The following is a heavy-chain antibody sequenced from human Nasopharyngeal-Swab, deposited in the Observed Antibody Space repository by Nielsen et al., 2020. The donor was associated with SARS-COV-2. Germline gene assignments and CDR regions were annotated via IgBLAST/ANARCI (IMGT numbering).Heavy chain of an antibody. CDR3: ARAGTIFGVVIIHFDY. CDR1: GGSISSGGYS. D-gene: IGHD3-3*01. V-gene: IGHV4-31*11. J-gene: IGHJ4*02. CDR2: IYYSGST. Sequence: SETLSLTCAVSGGSISSGGYSWSWIRQPPGKGLEWIGYIYYSGSTYYNPSLKSRVTISVDTSKNQFSLKLSSVTAADTAVYYCARAGTIFGVVIIHFDYWGQGTLVTVSS.